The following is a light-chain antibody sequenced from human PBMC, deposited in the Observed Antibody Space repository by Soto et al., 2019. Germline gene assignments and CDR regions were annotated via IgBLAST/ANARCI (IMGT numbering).Light chain of an antibody. CDR2: GAS. Sequence: EIVMTQSPATLSVYPGERVTLSCRASQSVGRSLAWYQQKAGQAPRLLIYGASTRATGTPVRFSGSGSGTEFSLTISSLQSEDFVVYYCQQYEKWPLTFGGGTKVEIK. J-gene: IGKJ4*01. V-gene: IGKV3-15*01. CDR3: QQYEKWPLT. CDR1: QSVGRS.